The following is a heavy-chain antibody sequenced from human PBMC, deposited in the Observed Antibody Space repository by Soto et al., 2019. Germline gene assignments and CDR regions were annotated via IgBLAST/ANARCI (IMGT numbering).Heavy chain of an antibody. CDR3: AKDWVTDTFYFDY. CDR1: GYTFTNHY. CDR2: INPSGGNT. J-gene: IGHJ4*02. V-gene: IGHV1-46*01. Sequence: SVKVSCKASGYTFTNHYMHWVRQAPGQGLEWMGTINPSGGNTNYAQKLQGRVTMTRDTSTSTVYMELSSLRSDDTAMYYCAKDWVTDTFYFDYWGQGTLVTVSA. D-gene: IGHD2-21*02.